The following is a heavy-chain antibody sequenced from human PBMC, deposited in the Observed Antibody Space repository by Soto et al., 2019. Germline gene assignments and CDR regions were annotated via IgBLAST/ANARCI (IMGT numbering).Heavy chain of an antibody. Sequence: LRLSCAASGFTFDDYAMHWVRQAPGKGLEWVSGISWNSGGIHYADSVKGRFTISRDNAKNSLYLQMNSLRAEDTALYYCAKDTRGYYYYAMDVWGQGTTVTVSS. J-gene: IGHJ6*02. D-gene: IGHD2-2*01. CDR3: AKDTRGYYYYAMDV. CDR1: GFTFDDYA. CDR2: ISWNSGGI. V-gene: IGHV3-9*01.